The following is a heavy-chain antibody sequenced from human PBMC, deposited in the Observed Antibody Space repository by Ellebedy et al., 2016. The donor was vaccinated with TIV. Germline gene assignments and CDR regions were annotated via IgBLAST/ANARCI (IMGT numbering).Heavy chain of an antibody. CDR3: ARGGGGFDSVDLGGFSWFDT. J-gene: IGHJ5*02. Sequence: SETLSLTCAVYGGSFSGYYWSWIRQSPGKGLEWIGEINHSGSTNYNPSLKSRVTISVDTSKNQFSLKLSSVTAADTAVYYCARGGGGFDSVDLGGFSWFDTWGQGTLVTVSS. CDR2: INHSGST. CDR1: GGSFSGYY. V-gene: IGHV4-34*01. D-gene: IGHD5-12*01.